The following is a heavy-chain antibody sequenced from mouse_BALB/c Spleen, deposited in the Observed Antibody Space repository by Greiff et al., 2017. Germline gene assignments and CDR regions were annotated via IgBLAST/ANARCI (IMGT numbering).Heavy chain of an antibody. Sequence: EVKLMESGGGLVKPGGSLKLSCAASGFTFSSYTMSWVRQTPEKRLEWVAYISNGGGSTYYPDSVKGRFTISRDNAKNTLYLQMSSLKSEDTAMYYCARQRGNYYAMDYWGQGTSVTVSS. CDR2: ISNGGGST. CDR1: GFTFSSYT. CDR3: ARQRGNYYAMDY. V-gene: IGHV5-12-2*01. J-gene: IGHJ4*01.